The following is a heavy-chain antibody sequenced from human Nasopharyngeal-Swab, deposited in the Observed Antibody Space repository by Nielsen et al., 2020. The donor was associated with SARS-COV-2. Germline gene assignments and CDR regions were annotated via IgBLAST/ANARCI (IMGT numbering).Heavy chain of an antibody. CDR2: IKEDGSET. D-gene: IGHD6-19*01. Sequence: GGSLRLSCAASGFTFSSYKMHWVRQAPGKGLEWVANIKEDGSETNYVESVKGRFTISRDNAKNSLYLQMNSLRAEDTAVYHCARDRYSSEWGQGSLVTVSS. J-gene: IGHJ4*02. V-gene: IGHV3-7*01. CDR3: ARDRYSSE. CDR1: GFTFSSYK.